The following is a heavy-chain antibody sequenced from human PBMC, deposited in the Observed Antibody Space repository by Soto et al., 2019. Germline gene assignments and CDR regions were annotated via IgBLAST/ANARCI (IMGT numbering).Heavy chain of an antibody. CDR1: GGSISSSSYY. CDR2: IYYSGST. CDR3: ARHYYDSSGYSNWFDP. V-gene: IGHV4-39*01. Sequence: SETLSLTCTVSGGSISSSSYYWGWIRQPPGKGLEWIGSIYYSGSTYYNPSLKSRVTISVDTSKNQFSLKLSSVTAADTAVYYCARHYYDSSGYSNWFDPWGQGTLVTVSS. J-gene: IGHJ5*02. D-gene: IGHD3-22*01.